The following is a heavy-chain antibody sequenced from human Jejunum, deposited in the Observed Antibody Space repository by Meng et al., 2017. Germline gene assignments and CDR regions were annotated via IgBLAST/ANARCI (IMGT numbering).Heavy chain of an antibody. CDR1: GDSVTSGSYH. V-gene: IGHV4-30-4*01. D-gene: IGHD6-6*01. Sequence: QVQLQESGPGRVKPSQTLSLAGTVSGDSVTSGSYHWSWIRQPPGKGLEWIGYIHHSGITYYNPSLRSRLLISIDTSKRQLSLTLNSVTAADTALYYCATIQSSPHFFNYWGQGTLVTVSS. CDR3: ATIQSSPHFFNY. J-gene: IGHJ4*02. CDR2: IHHSGIT.